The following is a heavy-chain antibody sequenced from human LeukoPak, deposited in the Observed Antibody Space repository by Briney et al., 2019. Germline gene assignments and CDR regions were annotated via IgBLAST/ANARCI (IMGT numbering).Heavy chain of an antibody. CDR2: IYYSGSA. CDR3: ARDHYYDGRGRFDP. D-gene: IGHD3-22*01. CDR1: GGSISSYY. Sequence: SETLSLTCTVSGGSISSYYWSWIRQPPGKGLEWIGYIYYSGSANYNASLKSRVTISVDTSKNQFSLKLSSVTAADTAVYYCARDHYYDGRGRFDPWGQGILVTVSS. J-gene: IGHJ5*02. V-gene: IGHV4-59*12.